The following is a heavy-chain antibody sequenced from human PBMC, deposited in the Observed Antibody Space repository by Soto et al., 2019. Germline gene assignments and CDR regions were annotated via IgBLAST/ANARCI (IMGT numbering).Heavy chain of an antibody. CDR3: ANLVTVTGGF. V-gene: IGHV3-23*01. D-gene: IGHD4-17*01. J-gene: IGHJ4*02. Sequence: ESGGGLVQPGGSLRLSCAASGFTFSNYGMTWVRQAPGKGLEYVSTSSASGTKAYYADSVKGRFTISRDNSKNTLYLQLSSLRAEDTAVYYCANLVTVTGGFWGQGTLVTVSS. CDR2: SSASGTKA. CDR1: GFTFSNYG.